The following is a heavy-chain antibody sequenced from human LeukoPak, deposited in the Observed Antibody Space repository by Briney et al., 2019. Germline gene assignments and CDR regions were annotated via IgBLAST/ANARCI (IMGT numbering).Heavy chain of an antibody. CDR2: MNPNSGNT. CDR3: ARGRRYYHGGKDYYYYMDV. J-gene: IGHJ6*03. CDR1: GYTFTSYD. D-gene: IGHD4-23*01. V-gene: IGHV1-8*03. Sequence: ASVKVSCKASGYTFTSYDINWVRQATGQGLEWMGWMNPNSGNTGYAQKFQGRVTITRNTSISTAYMELSSLRSEDTAVYYCARGRRYYHGGKDYYYYMDVWGKGTTVTVSS.